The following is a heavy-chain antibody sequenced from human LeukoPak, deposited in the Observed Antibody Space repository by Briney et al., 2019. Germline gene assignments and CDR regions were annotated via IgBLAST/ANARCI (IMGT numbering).Heavy chain of an antibody. V-gene: IGHV3-64D*06. J-gene: IGHJ4*02. CDR1: GFTFSSYA. CDR3: VKAQTGRLHLSGYY. Sequence: GGSLRLSCSASGFTFSSYAMHWVRQAPGKGLEYVSAISSNGGSTYYADSMKGRFTISRDNSKNTLYLQMSSLRAEDTAVYYCVKAQTGRLHLSGYYWGQGTLVTVSS. D-gene: IGHD3-16*01. CDR2: ISSNGGST.